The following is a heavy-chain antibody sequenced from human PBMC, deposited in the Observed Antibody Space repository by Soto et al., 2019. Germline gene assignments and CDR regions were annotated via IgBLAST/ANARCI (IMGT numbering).Heavy chain of an antibody. Sequence: QVHLEEAGGGVVQPGVSLRLSCVASGFDFRGDLMHWVRQAPGKGLEWVAYVWYDGSNKMYAASVQGRFTISRDNSKNTLYLQMNSLSDDDTAVDYCVRGSWLQPLDHRGQGTLVTVSS. V-gene: IGHV3-33*01. CDR1: GFDFRGDL. J-gene: IGHJ4*02. CDR2: VWYDGSNK. CDR3: VRGSWLQPLDH. D-gene: IGHD3-10*01.